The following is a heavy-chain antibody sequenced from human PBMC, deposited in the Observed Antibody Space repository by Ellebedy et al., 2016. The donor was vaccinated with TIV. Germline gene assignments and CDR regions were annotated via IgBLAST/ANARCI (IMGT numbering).Heavy chain of an antibody. Sequence: GGSLRLSCAASGFIFSNSGMNWVRQAPGKGPEWVAFIRFDGNNAYYADSAKGRFTITRDNSKNTLYLQMNSLRAEDTAVYYCAKDRDKYGGAPYNGMDIWGQGTTVTVSS. CDR2: IRFDGNNA. D-gene: IGHD5-24*01. CDR3: AKDRDKYGGAPYNGMDI. CDR1: GFIFSNSG. J-gene: IGHJ6*02. V-gene: IGHV3-30*02.